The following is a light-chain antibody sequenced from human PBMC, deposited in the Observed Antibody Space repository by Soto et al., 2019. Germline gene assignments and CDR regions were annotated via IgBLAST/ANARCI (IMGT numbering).Light chain of an antibody. V-gene: IGKV3-15*01. J-gene: IGKJ5*01. CDR3: QHYNSWTTLT. CDR2: GAS. CDR1: QSISSK. Sequence: EIVMTQSPATLSVSPGERATLSCRASQSISSKLGWYQQRPGQAPRLLIYGASTRATGIPARFSGSGSGTEFTLTISSLQSEDSAVYYCQHYNSWTTLTFGQGTRLEMK.